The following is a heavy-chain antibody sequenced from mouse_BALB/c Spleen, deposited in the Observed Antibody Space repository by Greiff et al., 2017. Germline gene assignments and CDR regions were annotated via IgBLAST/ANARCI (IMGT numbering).Heavy chain of an antibody. Sequence: VQLKESGPELVKPGASVKVSCKASGYAFTSYNMYWVKQSHGKSLEWIGYIDPYNGGTGYNQKFKSKATLTVDNSSSTAYMELRSLTSEDSAVYYYSRGLYYPYYAMDYWGQGTSVTVSS. D-gene: IGHD1-1*01. CDR3: SRGLYYPYYAMDY. CDR2: IDPYNGGT. V-gene: IGHV1S29*02. CDR1: GYAFTSYN. J-gene: IGHJ4*01.